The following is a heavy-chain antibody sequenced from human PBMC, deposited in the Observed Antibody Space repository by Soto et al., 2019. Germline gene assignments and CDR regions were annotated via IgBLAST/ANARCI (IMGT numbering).Heavy chain of an antibody. V-gene: IGHV3-33*01. CDR1: GFSFSSYG. Sequence: GGSLRLSCAASGFSFSSYGMHWVRQAPGKGLEWVAVIRYDGSDKYYADSVKGRFTISRDKAKNTLYLQMNSLRTEDTAVYYCARDYETANYYYGMDVWGQGTTVTVSS. D-gene: IGHD3-16*01. J-gene: IGHJ6*02. CDR3: ARDYETANYYYGMDV. CDR2: IRYDGSDK.